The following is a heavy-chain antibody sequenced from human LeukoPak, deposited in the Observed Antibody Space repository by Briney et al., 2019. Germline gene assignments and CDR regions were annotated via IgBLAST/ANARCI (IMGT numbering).Heavy chain of an antibody. J-gene: IGHJ4*02. CDR1: GGSFSGYY. V-gene: IGHV4-34*01. CDR3: ARAGRITMILSRQRGVLDY. Sequence: SETLSLTCAVYGGSFSGYYWSWIRQPPGKGLERIGEINHSGSTNYNPSLKSRVTISVDTSKNQFSLKLSSVTAADTAVYYCARAGRITMILSRQRGVLDYWGQGTLVTVSS. D-gene: IGHD3-22*01. CDR2: INHSGST.